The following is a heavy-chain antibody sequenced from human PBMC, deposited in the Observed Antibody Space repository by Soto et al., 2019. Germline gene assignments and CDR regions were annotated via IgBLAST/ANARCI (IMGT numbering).Heavy chain of an antibody. CDR1: GGSISSFY. CDR3: ARDSSNSRWFE. Sequence: PSETLSLTCTVSGGSISSFYWSWIRQSPGKGLEWIGYIYYSGSTDYNASLKSRVTISIDTSNNQFSLELRSVTAADTAVYYCARDSSNSRWFEWGQGTLVTVSS. J-gene: IGHJ4*02. V-gene: IGHV4-59*01. CDR2: IYYSGST. D-gene: IGHD3-22*01.